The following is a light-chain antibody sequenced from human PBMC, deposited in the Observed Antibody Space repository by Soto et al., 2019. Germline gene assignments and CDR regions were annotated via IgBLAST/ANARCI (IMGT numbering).Light chain of an antibody. CDR2: GAS. J-gene: IGKJ1*01. CDR1: HSVSSSY. CDR3: QQYGSSPRT. V-gene: IGKV3-20*01. Sequence: ELVLTQSPGTLSLSPGERATLSCRASHSVSSSYLAWYQQKPGQAPRLLIYGASSRATGIPDRFSGSGSGTDFTLTISRLEPEDFAVYYCQQYGSSPRTFGQGTKVDIK.